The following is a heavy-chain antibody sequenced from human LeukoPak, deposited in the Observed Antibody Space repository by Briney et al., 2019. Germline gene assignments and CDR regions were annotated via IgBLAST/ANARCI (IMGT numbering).Heavy chain of an antibody. D-gene: IGHD3-3*01. J-gene: IGHJ4*02. Sequence: SETLSLTCAVSGYSISSGYYWGWIRQPPGKGLEWIGIIYHSGSTYYNPSLKSRVTISVDTSKNQFSLKLSSVTAPDPAVYYCARRVGYDDYWGQRTVDTVSS. CDR2: IYHSGST. CDR1: GYSISSGYY. CDR3: ARRVGYDDY. V-gene: IGHV4-38-2*01.